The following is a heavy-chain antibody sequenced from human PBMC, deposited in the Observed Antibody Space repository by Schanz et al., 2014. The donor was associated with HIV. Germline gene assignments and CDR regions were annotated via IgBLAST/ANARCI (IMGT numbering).Heavy chain of an antibody. CDR2: ITHAGTS. V-gene: IGHV4-34*01. J-gene: IGHJ4*02. CDR1: GGPFSHAY. CDR3: ASLHVESTGTTFGY. Sequence: QVQLQQWGAGLLKPSETLSLTCAVYGGPFSHAYWSWIRQPPGMGLEWLGEITHAGTSNYNPSLKSRVSMSVASSKKQFSLRLNSVTAADTGIYYCASLHVESTGTTFGYWSPGALVTVSS. D-gene: IGHD1-1*01.